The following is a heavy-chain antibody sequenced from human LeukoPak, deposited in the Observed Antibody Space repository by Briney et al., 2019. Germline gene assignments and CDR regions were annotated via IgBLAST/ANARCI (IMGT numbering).Heavy chain of an antibody. CDR1: GFTFSTYS. CDR2: IGSGSSPI. D-gene: IGHD1-26*01. Sequence: PGGSLRLSCAASGFTFSTYSMDWVRQAPGEGLVWLSYIGSGSSPIYYADSVKGRFTISRDNAKNLLYLQMNSLTAEDTAVYYCARDRKKGMVGATRRGFDYWGQGTLVTVSS. J-gene: IGHJ4*02. V-gene: IGHV3-48*04. CDR3: ARDRKKGMVGATRRGFDY.